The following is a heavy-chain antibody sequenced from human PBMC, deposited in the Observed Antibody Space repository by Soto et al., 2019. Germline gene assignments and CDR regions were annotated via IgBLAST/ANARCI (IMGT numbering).Heavy chain of an antibody. D-gene: IGHD6-19*01. V-gene: IGHV1-18*01. CDR1: GYTFTSYG. Sequence: ASVKVSCKASGYTFTSYGISWVRQAPGQGLEWMGWISAYNGNTNYAQKLQGRVTMTTDTSTSTAYMELRSLRSDDTAVYYCARSGSIAVAYYYYGMDVWGQGTTVTVSS. CDR3: ARSGSIAVAYYYYGMDV. J-gene: IGHJ6*02. CDR2: ISAYNGNT.